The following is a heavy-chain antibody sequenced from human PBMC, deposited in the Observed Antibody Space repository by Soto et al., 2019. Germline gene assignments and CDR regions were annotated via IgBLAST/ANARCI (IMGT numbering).Heavy chain of an antibody. D-gene: IGHD5-12*01. CDR2: IYYSGST. CDR3: ARLRLGYVNYYYSYLDV. V-gene: IGHV4-59*08. Sequence: SETLSLTCTVSGGSISSYYWSWIRQPPGKGLEWIGYIYYSGSTNYNPSLKSRVTISVDTSKNQFSLKLSSVTAADTAVYYCARLRLGYVNYYYSYLDVWGKGTTVTVSS. CDR1: GGSISSYY. J-gene: IGHJ6*03.